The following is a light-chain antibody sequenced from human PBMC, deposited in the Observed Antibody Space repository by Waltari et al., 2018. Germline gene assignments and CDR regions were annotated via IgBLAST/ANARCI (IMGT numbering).Light chain of an antibody. CDR2: DVS. V-gene: IGLV2-11*01. J-gene: IGLJ3*02. CDR3: FSYAGAYPWV. Sequence: QSALTQPRSVSGCPGQSVTITCTGTRSDVGAYNYVFWYQQQPGKAPKLMNYDVSERPSLVPVRYSCPRSGHTAPLTLSGLPTEYEADDSCFSYAGAYPWVFGGGTKLTVL. CDR1: RSDVGAYNY.